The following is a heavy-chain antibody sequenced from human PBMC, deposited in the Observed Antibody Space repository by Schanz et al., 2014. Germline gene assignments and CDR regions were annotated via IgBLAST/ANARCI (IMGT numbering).Heavy chain of an antibody. D-gene: IGHD2-15*01. CDR2: ISHSGGST. J-gene: IGHJ6*02. CDR3: AKARRKSNCSGGRCFHYSYYGMDV. CDR1: GFTFSTYA. Sequence: EVQLVESGGGLVKPGGSLRLSCAASGFTFSTYAMSWVRQAPGKGLEWVSSISHSGGSTYYADSVKGRFTISRDNSKNILYLQMNSLRAEDTAVYYCAKARRKSNCSGGRCFHYSYYGMDVWGQGTTVTVSS. V-gene: IGHV3-23*04.